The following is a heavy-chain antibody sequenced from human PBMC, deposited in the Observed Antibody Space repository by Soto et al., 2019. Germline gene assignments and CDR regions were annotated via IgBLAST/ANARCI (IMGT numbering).Heavy chain of an antibody. CDR3: ARGGAGYYFDY. CDR1: GYTFINYA. D-gene: IGHD2-15*01. CDR2: INAGNGDT. Sequence: QVQLVQSGAEEKKPGASVKVSCKASGYTFINYAIHWVRQAPGQRLEWMGWINAGNGDTKYSQKFQGRVTITRDTSANTAYRELSGLRSEGTAVYYCARGGAGYYFDYWGQGTLFTVAS. V-gene: IGHV1-3*05. J-gene: IGHJ4*02.